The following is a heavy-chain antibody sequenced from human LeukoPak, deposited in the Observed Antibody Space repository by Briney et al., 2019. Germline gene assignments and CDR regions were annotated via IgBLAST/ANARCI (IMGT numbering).Heavy chain of an antibody. D-gene: IGHD6-6*01. CDR2: INPNSGGT. V-gene: IGHV1-2*02. CDR1: GYTFTGYY. Sequence: ASVKVSCKASGYTFTGYYMHWVRQAPGQGLEWMGWINPNSGGTNYAQKFQGRVTMTRDTSISTAYMELSRLRSDDTAVYYCARDIARPGWSRSSVSGYWGQGTLVTVSS. CDR3: ARDIARPGWSRSSVSGY. J-gene: IGHJ4*02.